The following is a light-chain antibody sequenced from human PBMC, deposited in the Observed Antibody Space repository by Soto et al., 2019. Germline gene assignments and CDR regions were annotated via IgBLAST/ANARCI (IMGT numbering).Light chain of an antibody. J-gene: IGKJ1*01. CDR1: QSISSW. CDR2: DAS. V-gene: IGKV1-5*01. Sequence: DIQMTQSPSTLSASVGDRVTITCRASQSISSWLAWYQQKPGIAPKLLIYDASSLESGVPSRFSGSGSGTEFTLTISSLQPDDFATYYCQQYNSYSPTFGQGTKV. CDR3: QQYNSYSPT.